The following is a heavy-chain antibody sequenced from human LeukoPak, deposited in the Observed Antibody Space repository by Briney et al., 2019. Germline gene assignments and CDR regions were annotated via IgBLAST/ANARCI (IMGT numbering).Heavy chain of an antibody. CDR3: ARDVRYCSSTSCYRIDP. D-gene: IGHD2-2*01. V-gene: IGHV4-4*07. CDR2: IYTSGST. CDR1: GGSISSYY. Sequence: KPSETLSLTCTVSGGSISSYYWSWIRQPAGKGLEWIGRIYTSGSTNYNPSLKSRVTMSVDTSNNQFSLKLSSVTAADTAVYYCARDVRYCSSTSCYRIDPWGQGTLVTVSS. J-gene: IGHJ5*02.